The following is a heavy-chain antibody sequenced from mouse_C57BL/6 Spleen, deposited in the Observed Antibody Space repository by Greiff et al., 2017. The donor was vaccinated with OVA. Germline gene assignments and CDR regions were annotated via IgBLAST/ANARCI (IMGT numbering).Heavy chain of an antibody. J-gene: IGHJ3*01. CDR1: GYSITSGYY. CDR3: ARLLPPAY. CDR2: ISYDGSN. V-gene: IGHV3-6*01. D-gene: IGHD1-1*01. Sequence: EVQLQESGPGLVKPSQSLSLTCSVTGYSITSGYYWNWIRQFPGNKLEWMGYISYDGSNNYNPSLKNRISITRDTSKNQFFLKLNSVTTEDTATYYCARLLPPAYWGQGTLVTVSA.